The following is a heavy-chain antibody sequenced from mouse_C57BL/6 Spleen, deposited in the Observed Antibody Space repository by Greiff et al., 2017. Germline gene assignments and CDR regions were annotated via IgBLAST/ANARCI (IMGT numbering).Heavy chain of an antibody. J-gene: IGHJ1*03. CDR2: IDPETGGT. V-gene: IGHV1-15*01. Sequence: VQLQESGAELVRPGASVTLSCKASGYTFTDYEMHWVKQTPVHGLEWIGAIDPETGGTAYNQKFKGKAILTADKSSSTAYMELRSLTSEDSAVYYCTRDDYSNFWYFDVWGTGTTVTGSS. CDR1: GYTFTDYE. CDR3: TRDDYSNFWYFDV. D-gene: IGHD2-4*01.